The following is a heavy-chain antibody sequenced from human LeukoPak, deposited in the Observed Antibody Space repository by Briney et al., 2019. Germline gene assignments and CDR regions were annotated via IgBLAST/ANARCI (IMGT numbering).Heavy chain of an antibody. Sequence: PGGCLRLSCAASGFTFSDYNMNWVRQSPEKGLEWVSSITSGTTYIYYADSVRGRFTLSRDNAKNSLYLQMNSLRAEDTAVYYCARWPYSSSYYFDYRGQGTLVTVSS. CDR3: ARWPYSSSYYFDY. CDR1: GFTFSDYN. CDR2: ITSGTTYI. D-gene: IGHD6-6*01. J-gene: IGHJ4*02. V-gene: IGHV3-21*01.